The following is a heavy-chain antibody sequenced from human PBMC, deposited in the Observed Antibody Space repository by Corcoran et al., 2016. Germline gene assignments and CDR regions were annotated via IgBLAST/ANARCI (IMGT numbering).Heavy chain of an antibody. J-gene: IGHJ6*02. CDR1: GFTFSSYG. V-gene: IGHV3-33*01. CDR3: ARDLIVVVPAAVRGVGMDV. Sequence: QVQLVESGGGVVQPGRSLRLSCAASGFTFSSYGMHWVRQAPGKGLEWVAVIWYDGSNKYYADSVKGRFTISRDNSKNTLYLQMNSRRAEDTAVYYCARDLIVVVPAAVRGVGMDVWGQGTTVTVSS. CDR2: IWYDGSNK. D-gene: IGHD2-2*01.